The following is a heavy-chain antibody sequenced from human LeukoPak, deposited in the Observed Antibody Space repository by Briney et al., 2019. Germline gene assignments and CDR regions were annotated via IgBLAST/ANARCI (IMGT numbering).Heavy chain of an antibody. CDR2: INPSGGST. CDR3: AREGRGVPGAIAAVKGFDY. V-gene: IGHV1-46*01. CDR1: GYTFTSYY. J-gene: IGHJ4*02. Sequence: ASVKVSCKASGYTFTSYYMHWVRQAPGQGLEWMGIINPSGGSTSYAQKFQGRVTMTRDMSTSTVYMELSSLRSEDTAIYYCAREGRGVPGAIAAVKGFDYWGQGTLATVPS. D-gene: IGHD6-13*01.